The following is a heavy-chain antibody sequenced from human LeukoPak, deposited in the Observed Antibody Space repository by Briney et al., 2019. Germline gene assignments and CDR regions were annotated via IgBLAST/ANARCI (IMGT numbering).Heavy chain of an antibody. CDR3: ARLVGYYSRGSCYHFDY. Sequence: SQTLSLTCTVSGGSISSGDDYWSWIRQPPGKGLEWIGYIYYSGTTYYNPSLKSRTSISVDTSKNQFSLKLSSVTAADTAVYFCARLVGYYSRGSCYHFDYWGQGSLVTVSS. D-gene: IGHD2-15*01. V-gene: IGHV4-30-4*01. J-gene: IGHJ4*02. CDR2: IYYSGTT. CDR1: GGSISSGDDY.